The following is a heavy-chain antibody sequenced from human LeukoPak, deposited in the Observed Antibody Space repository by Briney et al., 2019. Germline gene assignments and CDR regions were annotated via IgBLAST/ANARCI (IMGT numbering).Heavy chain of an antibody. Sequence: GRSLRLSCAASGFTFSSYGMHWVRQAPDKGLEWVAVISYDGSNKYYADSVKGRFTISRDNSKNTLYLQMNSLRAEDTAVYYCAKDLGAVVPAAMGLDYWGQGTLVTVSS. CDR2: ISYDGSNK. V-gene: IGHV3-30*18. D-gene: IGHD2-2*01. CDR1: GFTFSSYG. CDR3: AKDLGAVVPAAMGLDY. J-gene: IGHJ4*02.